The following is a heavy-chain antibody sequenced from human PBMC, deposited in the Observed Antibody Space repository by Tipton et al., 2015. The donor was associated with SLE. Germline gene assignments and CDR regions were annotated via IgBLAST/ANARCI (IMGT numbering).Heavy chain of an antibody. V-gene: IGHV4-31*02. J-gene: IGHJ6*04. CDR3: ARATDWNLSPDV. D-gene: IGHD1-7*01. CDR2: IYYSGNT. CDR1: GGSISSGGYY. Sequence: RSLRLSCTVSGGSISSGGYYWTWIRQLPGKGLEWIGYIYYSGNTYYNPSLGSRLTISVDTSKDQFSLRLTSVTAADTAVYYCARATDWNLSPDVWGKGTTVTVPS.